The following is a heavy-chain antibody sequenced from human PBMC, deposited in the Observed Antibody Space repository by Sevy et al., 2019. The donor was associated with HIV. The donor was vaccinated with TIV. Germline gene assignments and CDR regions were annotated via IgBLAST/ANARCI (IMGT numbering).Heavy chain of an antibody. CDR1: GGTFSSYA. J-gene: IGHJ6*03. D-gene: IGHD5-18*01. Sequence: ASVKVSCKASGGTFSSYAISWVRQAPGQGLEWMGGIIPIFGTANYAQKFQGRVTITADKSTSTAYMELSSLRSEDTAVYYCVRDAIPRGYSYGYDDYYMDVWGKGTTVTVSS. CDR3: VRDAIPRGYSYGYDDYYMDV. V-gene: IGHV1-69*06. CDR2: IIPIFGTA.